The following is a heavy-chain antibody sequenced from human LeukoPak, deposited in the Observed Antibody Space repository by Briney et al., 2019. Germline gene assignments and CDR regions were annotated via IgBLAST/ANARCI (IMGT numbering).Heavy chain of an antibody. CDR3: ARDHYNSFDY. V-gene: IGHV3-74*01. D-gene: IGHD1-1*01. J-gene: IGHJ4*02. CDR1: GFTFSSYW. Sequence: PGGSLRLSCAASGFTFSSYWMHWVRQAPGEGLVWVSHINSDGSSTTYADSVKGRFTISRDNAKNTLYLQMISLRAEDTAVYYCARDHYNSFDYWGQGALVTVSS. CDR2: INSDGSST.